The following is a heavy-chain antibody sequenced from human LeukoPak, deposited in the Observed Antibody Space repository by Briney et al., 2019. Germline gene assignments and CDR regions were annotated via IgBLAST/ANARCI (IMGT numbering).Heavy chain of an antibody. D-gene: IGHD3-10*01. CDR3: AKDRAYYGSGSYSSGAFDI. Sequence: LRLSCAASGFTFSSYGMHWVRQAPGKGLEWVSGISWNSGSIGYADSVKGRFTISRDNAKNSLYLQMNSLRAEDTALYYCAKDRAYYGSGSYSSGAFDIWGQGTMVTVSS. CDR1: GFTFSSYG. V-gene: IGHV3-9*01. J-gene: IGHJ3*02. CDR2: ISWNSGSI.